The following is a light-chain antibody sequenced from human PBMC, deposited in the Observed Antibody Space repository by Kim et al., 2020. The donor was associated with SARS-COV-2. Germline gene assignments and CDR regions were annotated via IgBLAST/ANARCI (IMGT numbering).Light chain of an antibody. J-gene: IGLJ3*02. V-gene: IGLV3-9*01. CDR2: RAT. Sequence: SVTLGQTGRITCGGNNMVTKKVRWYQQKPGQAPVLVMYRATNRPSGIPERFSGSNSGNTATLTISRAQAGDEADYYCQVWDSSTWVFGGGTQLTVL. CDR1: NMVTKK. CDR3: QVWDSSTWV.